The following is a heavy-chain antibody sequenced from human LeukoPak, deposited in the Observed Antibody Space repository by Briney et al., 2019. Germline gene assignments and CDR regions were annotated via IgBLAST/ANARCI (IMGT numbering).Heavy chain of an antibody. CDR3: ARDNSAEKGQQLAN. V-gene: IGHV3-7*04. Sequence: PGGSLRLSCAASGFTFSRFWMTWVRQAPGKGLEYGANINGDGREKYYVHSVKGRFTISRDNVRNSLFLQMSSLRVEDTAVYYCARDNSAEKGQQLANWGQGTRVTVST. CDR1: GFTFSRFW. D-gene: IGHD6-13*01. CDR2: INGDGREK. J-gene: IGHJ4*02.